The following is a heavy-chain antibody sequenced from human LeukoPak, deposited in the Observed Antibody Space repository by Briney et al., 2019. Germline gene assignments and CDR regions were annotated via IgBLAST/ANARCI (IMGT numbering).Heavy chain of an antibody. Sequence: SQTLSLTCTVSGVSISSGGYYWSWIRRHPGKGLEWIGYIFYSGSTYYNPSLKSRVTISVYTSKNQFSLKLSSVTAADTAVYYCARTAGTTMKGNWFDPWGQGTLVTVSS. V-gene: IGHV4-31*03. CDR3: ARTAGTTMKGNWFDP. J-gene: IGHJ5*02. D-gene: IGHD1-7*01. CDR1: GVSISSGGYY. CDR2: IFYSGST.